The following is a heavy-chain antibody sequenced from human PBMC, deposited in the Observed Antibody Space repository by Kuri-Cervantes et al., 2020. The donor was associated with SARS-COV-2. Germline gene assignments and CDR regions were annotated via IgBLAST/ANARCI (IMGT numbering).Heavy chain of an antibody. CDR2: IYYSGST. D-gene: IGHD4/OR15-4a*01. Sequence: GSLRLSCVASGFTFSSYSMNWVRQAPGKGLEWIGSIYYSGSTYYNPSLKSRVTISVDTSKNQFSLKLSSVTAADTAVYYCARGLRGLTHDYWGQGTLVTVSS. CDR3: ARGLRGLTHDY. J-gene: IGHJ4*02. CDR1: GFTFSSYSMN. V-gene: IGHV4-59*05.